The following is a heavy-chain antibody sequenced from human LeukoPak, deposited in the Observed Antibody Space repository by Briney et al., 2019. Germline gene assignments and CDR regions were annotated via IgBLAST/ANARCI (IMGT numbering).Heavy chain of an antibody. CDR1: GFTFSSHW. Sequence: GGSLRLSCAASGFTFSSHWMHWVRQAPGKGLEWVSSISSSSSYIYYADSVKGRFTISRDNAKNSLYLQMNSLRAEDTAVYYCARDDPLDPNYYYYYGMDVWGQGTTVTVSS. D-gene: IGHD1-1*01. V-gene: IGHV3-21*01. J-gene: IGHJ6*02. CDR2: ISSSSSYI. CDR3: ARDDPLDPNYYYYYGMDV.